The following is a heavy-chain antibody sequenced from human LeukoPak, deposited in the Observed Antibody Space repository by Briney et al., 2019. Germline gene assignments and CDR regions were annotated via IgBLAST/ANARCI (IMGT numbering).Heavy chain of an antibody. V-gene: IGHV3-21*06. CDR1: GFVFSSYS. CDR3: ARDGNAAVADL. CDR2: ISDNGEFI. D-gene: IGHD6-19*01. Sequence: GGSLRLSCTASGFVFSSYSMNWVRQVPGKGLEWVSSISDNGEFIYYADSVKGRFTISRDNARNSLYLQMNNLRAEDTAVYYCARDGNAAVADLWGQGTLVTVSS. J-gene: IGHJ4*02.